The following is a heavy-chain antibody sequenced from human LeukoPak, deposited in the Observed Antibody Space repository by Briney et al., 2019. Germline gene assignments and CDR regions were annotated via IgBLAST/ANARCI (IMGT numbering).Heavy chain of an antibody. CDR2: IYPGDSDT. CDR3: ARHMDGYNLHYFDY. Sequence: GESLKISCKGSGYSFTSYWIGWVPQMPGKDLEWMGIIYPGDSDTRYSPSFQGQVTISADKSISTAYLQWSSLKASDTAMYYCARHMDGYNLHYFDYWGQGTLVAVSS. J-gene: IGHJ4*02. V-gene: IGHV5-51*01. CDR1: GYSFTSYW. D-gene: IGHD5-24*01.